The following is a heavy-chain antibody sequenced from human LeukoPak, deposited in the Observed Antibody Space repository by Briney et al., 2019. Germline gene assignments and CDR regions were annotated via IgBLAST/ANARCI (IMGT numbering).Heavy chain of an antibody. D-gene: IGHD3-16*02. J-gene: IGHJ4*02. CDR1: GGSISSYY. Sequence: SETLSLTCTVSGGSISSYYWSWIRQPPGKGLEWIGYIYYSGSTNYNPSLKSRVTISVDTSKNQFSLKLSSVTAADTAVYYCARREMGDYDYVWGSYRETDYWGQGTLVTVSS. CDR3: ARREMGDYDYVWGSYRETDY. V-gene: IGHV4-59*12. CDR2: IYYSGST.